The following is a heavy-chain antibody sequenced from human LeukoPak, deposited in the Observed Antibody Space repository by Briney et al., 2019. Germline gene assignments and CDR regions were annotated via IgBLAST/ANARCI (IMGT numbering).Heavy chain of an antibody. D-gene: IGHD3-10*01. V-gene: IGHV3-7*01. CDR2: INQGGSEM. Sequence: HPGGSLRLSCAASGFTFTSSWMSWLRQAPGKGLEWVAHINQGGSEMYYVDSVKGRFTISRDNAMSSLFLQMDSLRAEDTAVYHCATWFGEFNYWGQGTLVTVSS. CDR1: GFTFTSSW. CDR3: ATWFGEFNY. J-gene: IGHJ4*02.